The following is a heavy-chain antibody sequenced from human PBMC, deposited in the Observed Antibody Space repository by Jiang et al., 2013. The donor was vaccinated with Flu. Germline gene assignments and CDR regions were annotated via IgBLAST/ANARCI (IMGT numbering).Heavy chain of an antibody. CDR3: AREGTEGGYYYYGMDV. V-gene: IGHV1-69*04. J-gene: IGHJ6*04. Sequence: GAEVKKPGSSVKVSCKASGGTFSSYAISWVRQAPGQGLEWMGRIIPILGIANYAQKFQGRVTITADKSTSTAYMELSSLRSEDTAVYYCAREGTEGGYYYYGMDVWGKGTTVTVSS. CDR2: IIPILGIA. D-gene: IGHD1-1*01. CDR1: GGTFSSYA.